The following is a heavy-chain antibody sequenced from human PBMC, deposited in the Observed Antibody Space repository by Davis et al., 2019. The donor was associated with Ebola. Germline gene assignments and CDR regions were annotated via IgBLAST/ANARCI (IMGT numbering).Heavy chain of an antibody. V-gene: IGHV4-34*01. Sequence: MPGGSLRLSCAVYGGSFSGYYWSWIRQPPGKGLEWIGEINHSGSTNYNPSLKSRVTISVDTSKNQFSLKLSSVTAADTAVYYCARGRFLEWLDANWFDPWGQGTLVTVSS. D-gene: IGHD3-3*01. CDR2: INHSGST. CDR1: GGSFSGYY. J-gene: IGHJ5*02. CDR3: ARGRFLEWLDANWFDP.